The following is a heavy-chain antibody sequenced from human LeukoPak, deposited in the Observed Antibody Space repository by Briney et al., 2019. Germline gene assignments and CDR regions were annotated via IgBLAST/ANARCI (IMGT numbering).Heavy chain of an antibody. CDR3: AKVVAPHYYYYMDV. CDR2: ISGSGGST. Sequence: GGSLRLSCAASGFTFSSYAMSWVRQAPGKGLEWVSAISGSGGSTYYADSVKGRFTISRDNSKNTLYLQMNSLRAEDTAVYYCAKVVAPHYYYYMDVWGKRTMVTVSS. J-gene: IGHJ6*03. D-gene: IGHD2-15*01. V-gene: IGHV3-23*01. CDR1: GFTFSSYA.